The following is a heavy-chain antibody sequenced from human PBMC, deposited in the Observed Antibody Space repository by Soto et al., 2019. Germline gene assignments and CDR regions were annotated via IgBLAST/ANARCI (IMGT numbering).Heavy chain of an antibody. CDR1: GASVSGDGSY. J-gene: IGHJ4*02. CDR2: IHNSGST. D-gene: IGHD6-19*01. CDR3: ARDLGSEQWFFDN. Sequence: QVQLQESGPGLVKPSQTLSLTCLVSGASVSGDGSYCSWIRQHPGKGLEFIGYIHNSGSTYSNPSLENRVAMSIDTSKNQFSLRLSSVIAADSAVYFCARDLGSEQWFFDNWGQGILVTVSS. V-gene: IGHV4-31*03.